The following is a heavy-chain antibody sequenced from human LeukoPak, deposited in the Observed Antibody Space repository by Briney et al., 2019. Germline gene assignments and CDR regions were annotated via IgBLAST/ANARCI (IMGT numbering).Heavy chain of an antibody. CDR1: GFTFTSSA. V-gene: IGHV1-58*02. Sequence: SVKVSCKASGFTFTSSAMQWVRQARGQRLEWIGWIVVGSGNTNYAQKFQERVTITRDMSTSTAYMELSSLRSEDTAVYYCATFRVSDSGVNFDYWGQGTLVTVSS. J-gene: IGHJ4*02. CDR3: ATFRVSDSGVNFDY. CDR2: IVVGSGNT. D-gene: IGHD4-17*01.